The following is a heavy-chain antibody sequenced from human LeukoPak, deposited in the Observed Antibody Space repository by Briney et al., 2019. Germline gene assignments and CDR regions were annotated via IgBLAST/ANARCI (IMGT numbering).Heavy chain of an antibody. CDR3: AGDGYNSRRFFDY. J-gene: IGHJ4*02. CDR2: INPNSGGS. V-gene: IGHV1-2*02. D-gene: IGHD5-24*01. CDR1: GYTFNAYY. Sequence: GASVKVSCKTSGYTFNAYYMHWVRQAPGQGLEWMGWINPNSGGSNYAQKFQGRVTMTSDTSINTAYMELSGLISDDTAVYYCAGDGYNSRRFFDYWGQGTLVTVSS.